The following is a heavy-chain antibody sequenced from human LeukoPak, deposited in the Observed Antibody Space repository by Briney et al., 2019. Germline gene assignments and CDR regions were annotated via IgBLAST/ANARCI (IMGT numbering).Heavy chain of an antibody. CDR3: ARVRGYSYGYFDY. Sequence: GRSLRLSCATSGFTFDDYAMHWVRQAPGKGLEWVLGISWNGATVGYADSVEGRFTISRDNANNSLYQQMNSLRAEDTALYYCARVRGYSYGYFDYWGQGTLVTVSS. D-gene: IGHD5-18*01. CDR2: ISWNGATV. J-gene: IGHJ4*02. V-gene: IGHV3-9*01. CDR1: GFTFDDYA.